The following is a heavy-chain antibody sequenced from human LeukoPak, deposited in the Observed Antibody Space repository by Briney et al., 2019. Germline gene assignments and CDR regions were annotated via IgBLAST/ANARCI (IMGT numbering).Heavy chain of an antibody. Sequence: PSETLSLTCPVSGVSSSSYYWSWTRQTPGKGLEWIGFVDYSGSANYNPSLKSRVTISVDTSKTQFSLKLSSVTAADTAVYYCARHRRNYGMDVWGQGTTVTVSS. CDR3: ARHRRNYGMDV. CDR1: GVSSSSYY. J-gene: IGHJ6*02. V-gene: IGHV4-59*01. CDR2: VDYSGSA.